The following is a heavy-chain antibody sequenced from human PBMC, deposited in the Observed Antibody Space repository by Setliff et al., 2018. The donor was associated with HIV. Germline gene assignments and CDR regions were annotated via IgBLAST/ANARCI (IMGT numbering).Heavy chain of an antibody. CDR3: ARVGSYDFWSGLYYYYYYMDV. CDR1: GYTFTSYY. J-gene: IGHJ6*03. V-gene: IGHV7-4-1*02. Sequence: ASVKVSCKASGYTFTSYYMHWVRQAPGQGLDWMGWINTNTGNPTYAQGFTGRFVFSLDTSVSTAYLQISSLKAEDTAVYYCARVGSYDFWSGLYYYYYYMDVWGKGTAVTVSS. D-gene: IGHD3-3*01. CDR2: INTNTGNP.